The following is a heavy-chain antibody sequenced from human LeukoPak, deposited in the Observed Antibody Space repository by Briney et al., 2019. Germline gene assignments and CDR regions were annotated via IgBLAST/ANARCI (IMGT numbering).Heavy chain of an antibody. CDR2: TYYRSKWYN. Sequence: SQTLSLTCAISGDSVSSNSAAWNWIRQSPSRGLEWLGRTYYRSKWYNDYAVSVKSRITINPDTSKNQFSLQLNSVTPEDTAVYYCARLQFKGYSSSWYYFDYWGQGTLVTVSS. D-gene: IGHD6-13*01. CDR1: GDSVSSNSAA. V-gene: IGHV6-1*01. CDR3: ARLQFKGYSSSWYYFDY. J-gene: IGHJ4*02.